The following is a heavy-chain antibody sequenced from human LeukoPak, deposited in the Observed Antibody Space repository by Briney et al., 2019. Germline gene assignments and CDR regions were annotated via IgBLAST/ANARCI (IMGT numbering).Heavy chain of an antibody. J-gene: IGHJ3*02. Sequence: GGSLRLSCAASGFTFSSYAMHWVRQAPGKGLEWVAVISYDGSNKYYADSVKGRFTISRDNSKNTLYLQMNSLRAEDTAVYYCARDQYCSSTSCYHSAFDIWGQGTMVTVSS. CDR2: ISYDGSNK. CDR3: ARDQYCSSTSCYHSAFDI. CDR1: GFTFSSYA. D-gene: IGHD2-2*01. V-gene: IGHV3-30*04.